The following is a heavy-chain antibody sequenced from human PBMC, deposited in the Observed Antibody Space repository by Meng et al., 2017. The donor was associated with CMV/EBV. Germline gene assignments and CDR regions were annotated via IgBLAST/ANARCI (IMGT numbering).Heavy chain of an antibody. Sequence: GGSLRLSCAASGFTFSSYAMSWVRQAPGKGLEWVSAISGSGGSTYYADSVKGRFTISRDNSKNTLYLQMNGLRAEDTAVYYCAKDSGYLSSVLDYWGQGTLVTVSS. CDR2: ISGSGGST. CDR1: GFTFSSYA. D-gene: IGHD3-22*01. V-gene: IGHV3-23*01. CDR3: AKDSGYLSSVLDY. J-gene: IGHJ4*02.